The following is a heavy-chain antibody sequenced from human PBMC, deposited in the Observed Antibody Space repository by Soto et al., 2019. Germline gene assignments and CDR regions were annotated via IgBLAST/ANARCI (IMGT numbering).Heavy chain of an antibody. J-gene: IGHJ5*02. CDR3: ARGVPAAGTDWFDP. CDR2: VSSTGST. Sequence: SETLSLTCTVSGGSTINYYCNWIRHPAEKRLEWIGRVSSTGSTYYNPSLKSRVTMSVDTSKNQVSLNLTSVTAADTAVYYCARGVPAAGTDWFDPWGQGTLVTVSS. V-gene: IGHV4-4*07. D-gene: IGHD6-13*01. CDR1: GGSTINYY.